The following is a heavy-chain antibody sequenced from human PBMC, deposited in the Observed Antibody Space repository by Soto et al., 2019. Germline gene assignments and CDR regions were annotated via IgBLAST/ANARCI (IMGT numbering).Heavy chain of an antibody. J-gene: IGHJ6*02. V-gene: IGHV3-21*01. CDR2: ISSSSSYI. Sequence: WGSLRLSCAASGFTFSSYSMNWVRQAPGKGLDWVSSISSSSSYIYYADSVKGRFTISRDNAKNSLYLQRNSHRAEDMAVYYCPRPPGSSSSLTEYYYGMEVWGQGTTVTVSS. CDR1: GFTFSSYS. CDR3: PRPPGSSSSLTEYYYGMEV. D-gene: IGHD6-6*01.